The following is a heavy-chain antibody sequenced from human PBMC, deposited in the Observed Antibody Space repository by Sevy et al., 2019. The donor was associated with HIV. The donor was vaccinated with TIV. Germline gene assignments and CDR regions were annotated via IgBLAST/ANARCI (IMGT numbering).Heavy chain of an antibody. V-gene: IGHV4-34*01. CDR1: GGSFSGYY. D-gene: IGHD3-22*01. Sequence: SETLSLTCAVYGGSFSGYYWSWIRQPPGKGLEWIGEINHSGSTNYNPSLKSRVTISVDTSKNQFSLKLSSVTAADTAVYYCARGYDSSRWGWFDPRGQGTLVTVSS. CDR2: INHSGST. CDR3: ARGYDSSRWGWFDP. J-gene: IGHJ5*02.